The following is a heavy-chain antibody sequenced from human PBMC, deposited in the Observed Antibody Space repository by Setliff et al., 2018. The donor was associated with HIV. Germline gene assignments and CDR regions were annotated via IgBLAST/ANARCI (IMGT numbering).Heavy chain of an antibody. CDR1: GFTFNNYA. CDR2: ISDGGGGT. CDR3: AKIMWDTGNCHSFVGH. D-gene: IGHD1-26*01. V-gene: IGHV3-23*01. J-gene: IGHJ4*02. Sequence: GSLRLSCAASGFTFNNYAMSWVRQAPGKGLEWVSAISDGGGGTDYADSVKGRFTISRDNSRNTLYLQLNSLRYEDTAVYFCAKIMWDTGNCHSFVGHWGQGTLVTVSS.